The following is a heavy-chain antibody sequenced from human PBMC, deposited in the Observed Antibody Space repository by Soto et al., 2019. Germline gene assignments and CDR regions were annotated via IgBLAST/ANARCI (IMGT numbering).Heavy chain of an antibody. D-gene: IGHD2-15*01. J-gene: IGHJ3*02. Sequence: PGGSLRLSCAASGFTFSRYDMHWVRQATGKGLEWVSAIGTAGDTYYPGSVKGRFTISRENAKNSLYLQMNSLRAGDTAVYYCARAYCSGGSCYSSVGPNAFDIWGQGTMVTVSS. V-gene: IGHV3-13*01. CDR1: GFTFSRYD. CDR3: ARAYCSGGSCYSSVGPNAFDI. CDR2: IGTAGDT.